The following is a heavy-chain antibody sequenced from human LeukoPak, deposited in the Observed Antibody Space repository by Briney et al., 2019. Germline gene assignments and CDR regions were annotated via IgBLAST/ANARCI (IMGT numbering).Heavy chain of an antibody. J-gene: IGHJ5*02. CDR3: ARSRYIGVARFDP. CDR1: GGSISSSSYY. CDR2: IYYSGST. Sequence: PSETLSLTCTVSGGSISSSSYYWGWIRQPPGKGLEWIGSIYYSGSTYYNPSLKSRVTISVDTSKNQFSLKLSSVTAADTAVYYCARSRYIGVARFDPWGQGTLVTVSS. V-gene: IGHV4-39*01. D-gene: IGHD3-16*02.